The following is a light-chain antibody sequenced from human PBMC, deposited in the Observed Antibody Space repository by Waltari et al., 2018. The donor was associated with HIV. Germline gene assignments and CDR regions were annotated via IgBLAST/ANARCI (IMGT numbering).Light chain of an antibody. CDR3: AAWDDGVNGWV. CDR2: SNN. V-gene: IGLV1-44*01. J-gene: IGLJ3*02. Sequence: QSVLTQSPSASGTPGPRVTISCSGSSSNIAANTVIWYQQFSGTAPKLLIHSNNQRPPGVTDRFSGTKSGTAASLAISGLQSEDEADYYCAAWDDGVNGWVFGGGTKLTVL. CDR1: SSNIAANT.